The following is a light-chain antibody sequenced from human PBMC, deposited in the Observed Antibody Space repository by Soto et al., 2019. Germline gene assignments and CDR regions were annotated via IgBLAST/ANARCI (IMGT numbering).Light chain of an antibody. CDR1: QSVGSN. Sequence: EIVMTQSPATLSVSPGERATLSCRASQSVGSNLAWYQQKPGQAPRLLIYGASTRATGIPARFSGSGSGTEFTITISSLQSEDFAIYFCQQYNNWPPERTFGQGTKVEIK. V-gene: IGKV3-15*01. J-gene: IGKJ1*01. CDR2: GAS. CDR3: QQYNNWPPERT.